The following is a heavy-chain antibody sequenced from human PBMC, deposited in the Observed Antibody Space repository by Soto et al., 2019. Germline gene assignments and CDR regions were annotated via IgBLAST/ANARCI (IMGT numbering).Heavy chain of an antibody. CDR2: IKSLGSGGTT. Sequence: GGSLRLACIASGFKFSDAWMSWVRQAPGKGPEWVGRIKSLGSGGTTEYGSAVKGRFAISRDDSRNTLCLQMSSLRTEDTAVYFCSSSQTINFYFDIWGRGTLVTVSS. J-gene: IGHJ4*02. CDR3: SSSQTINFYFDI. CDR1: GFKFSDAW. V-gene: IGHV3-15*05.